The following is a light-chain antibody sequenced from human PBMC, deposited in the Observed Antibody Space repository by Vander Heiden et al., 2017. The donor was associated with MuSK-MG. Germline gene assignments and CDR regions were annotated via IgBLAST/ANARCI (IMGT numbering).Light chain of an antibody. CDR3: QQTDSTPNT. CDR2: AAS. J-gene: IGKJ5*01. Sequence: DIQMTRSPSSLSASVGDRVTITCRASQSIRSYLNWYQQKPGKAPKLLIYAASSLQSGVPSRFSGSGSGTEFTLTISRLQPEDFATYYCQQTDSTPNTFGQGTRMEIK. CDR1: QSIRSY. V-gene: IGKV1-39*01.